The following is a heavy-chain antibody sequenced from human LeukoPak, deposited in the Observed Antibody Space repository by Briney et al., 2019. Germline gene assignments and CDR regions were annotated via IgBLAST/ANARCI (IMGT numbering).Heavy chain of an antibody. CDR3: AMQFAQFYDF. D-gene: IGHD2/OR15-2a*01. V-gene: IGHV5-51*01. CDR1: GYTFSNYW. J-gene: IGHJ4*02. Sequence: GESLKISCKGSGYTFSNYWISWVRQTPGKGLEWLGIIYPGDSDARYSPSFQGQLTMSVDKSIDTAYLQWSSLKASDTGTSYCAMQFAQFYDFWGQGTLVTVSS. CDR2: IYPGDSDA.